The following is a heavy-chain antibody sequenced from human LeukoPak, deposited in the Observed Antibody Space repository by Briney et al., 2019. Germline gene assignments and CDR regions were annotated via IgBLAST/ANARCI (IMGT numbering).Heavy chain of an antibody. D-gene: IGHD6-13*01. Sequence: GGSLRLSCAASGFTFSSYDMTWVRQAPGRGLEWVSSIRPSGDNTYYGDSVKGRFTFSRDNSKNTLYLQMNSLRAEDTAVYFCAKDRVTAAGDDAFDIWGQGTIVTVSS. CDR2: IRPSGDNT. J-gene: IGHJ3*02. V-gene: IGHV3-23*01. CDR1: GFTFSSYD. CDR3: AKDRVTAAGDDAFDI.